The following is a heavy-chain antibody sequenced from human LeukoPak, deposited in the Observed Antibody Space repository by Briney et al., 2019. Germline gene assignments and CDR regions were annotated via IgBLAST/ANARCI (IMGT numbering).Heavy chain of an antibody. D-gene: IGHD6-13*01. J-gene: IGHJ4*02. CDR2: IYTSGST. Sequence: VKPSETLSLTCTVSGGSISSYYWSWIRQPARKGLEWIGRIYTSGSTNYNPSLKSRVTMSVDTSKNQFSLKLSSVTAADTAVYYCARTLSSSGSRGAFDYWGQGTLVTVSS. CDR1: GGSISSYY. V-gene: IGHV4-4*07. CDR3: ARTLSSSGSRGAFDY.